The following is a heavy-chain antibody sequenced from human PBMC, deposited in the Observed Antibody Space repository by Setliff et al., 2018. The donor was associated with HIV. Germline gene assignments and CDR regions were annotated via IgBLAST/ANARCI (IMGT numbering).Heavy chain of an antibody. CDR1: GDPINSHY. V-gene: IGHV4-59*11. CDR3: ARDHNSGTLHAFDL. Sequence: PSETLSLTSTVSGDPINSHYWSWIRQPPGEGLEWIGHISYSEYTNYNPSLKSRVTISLDTSKKHLSLDLYSVTAADTAVYYCARDHNSGTLHAFDLWGQGTKVTVSS. J-gene: IGHJ3*01. CDR2: ISYSEYT. D-gene: IGHD1-26*01.